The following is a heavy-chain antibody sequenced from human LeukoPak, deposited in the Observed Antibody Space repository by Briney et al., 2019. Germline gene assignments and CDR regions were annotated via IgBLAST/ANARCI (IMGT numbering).Heavy chain of an antibody. J-gene: IGHJ4*02. D-gene: IGHD2-21*01. CDR3: ARDGPGVATDLDY. V-gene: IGHV3-21*01. CDR1: GFTFSSYN. CDR2: ISDTSRFI. Sequence: GGSLRLSCVASGFTFSSYNMNWVRQAPGKGLEWVSSISDTSRFIYSADSVRGRFSISRDNAKNSLYLQMNSLRAEDTAVYYCARDGPGVATDLDYWGQGTLVTVSS.